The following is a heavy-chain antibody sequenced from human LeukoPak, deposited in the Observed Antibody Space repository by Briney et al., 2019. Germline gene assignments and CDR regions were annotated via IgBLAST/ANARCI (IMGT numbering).Heavy chain of an antibody. CDR1: GFTFSNYA. D-gene: IGHD6-19*01. Sequence: GGSLRLSCAASGFTFSNYAMSWVRQAPGKGLEWVSGISGSGDSTYYADSVKGRFTISRDNSKNTVYLQMNSLRAEDTAVYYCAKGSSGWYGYFEYWGQGTLGTVSS. CDR3: AKGSSGWYGYFEY. CDR2: ISGSGDST. V-gene: IGHV3-23*01. J-gene: IGHJ4*02.